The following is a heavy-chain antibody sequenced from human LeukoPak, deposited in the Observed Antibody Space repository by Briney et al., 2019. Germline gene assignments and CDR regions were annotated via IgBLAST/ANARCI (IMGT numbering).Heavy chain of an antibody. V-gene: IGHV1-8*03. J-gene: IGHJ3*02. CDR1: GYTSTSYD. CDR3: ARGKGRFLEPDAFDI. Sequence: GASVKVSCKASGYTSTSYDINWVRQATGQGLEWMGWMNPNSGNTGYAQKFQGRVTITRNTSISTAYMELSSLRSEDTAVYYCARGKGRFLEPDAFDIWGQGTMVTVSS. CDR2: MNPNSGNT. D-gene: IGHD3-3*01.